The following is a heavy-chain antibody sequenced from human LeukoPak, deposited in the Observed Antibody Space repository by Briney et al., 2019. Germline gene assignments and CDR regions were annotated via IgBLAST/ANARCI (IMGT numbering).Heavy chain of an antibody. CDR2: IYYSGST. D-gene: IGHD5-24*01. J-gene: IGHJ4*02. CDR1: GGSISSSSYY. Sequence: PSETLSLTCTVSGGSISSSSYYWGWIRQPPGKGLECIGSIYYSGSTYYNPSLKSRVTISVDTSKNQFSLKLSSVTAADTAVYYCARRGWLQLAYYFDYWGQGTLVTVSS. V-gene: IGHV4-39*07. CDR3: ARRGWLQLAYYFDY.